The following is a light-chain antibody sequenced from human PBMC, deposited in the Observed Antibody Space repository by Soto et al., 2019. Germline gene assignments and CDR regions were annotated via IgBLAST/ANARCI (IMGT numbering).Light chain of an antibody. J-gene: IGLJ2*01. CDR2: DVS. CDR3: SSYTSSSTLL. Sequence: QAVVTQPASVSGSPGQSITISCTGTSSDVGRYSYVSWYRQHPGKAPKLMIYDVSNRPSGVSNRFSGSKSGNTASLTISGLQAEDEADYYCSSYTSSSTLLFGGGTKLTVL. V-gene: IGLV2-14*01. CDR1: SSDVGRYSY.